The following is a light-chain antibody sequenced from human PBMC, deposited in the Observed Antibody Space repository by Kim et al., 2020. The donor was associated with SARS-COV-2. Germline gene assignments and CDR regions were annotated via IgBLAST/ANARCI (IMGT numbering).Light chain of an antibody. Sequence: DIQLTQSPSLLSASIGDRVTITCRASQGITSSLAWYQQRPGKAPKLLIYAASTLQSGVPSRFSGSGSGTEFTLTISSLQPEDSATYYCQQLYNYPYTFGQGTKLEI. V-gene: IGKV1-9*01. CDR3: QQLYNYPYT. J-gene: IGKJ2*01. CDR2: AAS. CDR1: QGITSS.